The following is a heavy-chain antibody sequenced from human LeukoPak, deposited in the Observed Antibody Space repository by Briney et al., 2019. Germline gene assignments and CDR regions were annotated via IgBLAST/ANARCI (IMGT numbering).Heavy chain of an antibody. CDR3: AKTETTFYSYCMDV. CDR1: GSAFTSYY. J-gene: IGHJ6*02. V-gene: IGHV1-46*01. Sequence: ASVKVSCKASGSAFTSYYMHWVRQAPGQGLEWMGIINTSGGRTTYAQNFQGRVTMTRDTCTSTVYMELSSLRSGDTALYYCAKTETTFYSYCMDVWGQGTTVTVSS. D-gene: IGHD4-17*01. CDR2: INTSGGRT.